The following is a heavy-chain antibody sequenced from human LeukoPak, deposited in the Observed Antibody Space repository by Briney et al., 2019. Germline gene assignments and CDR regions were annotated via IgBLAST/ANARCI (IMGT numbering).Heavy chain of an antibody. Sequence: ASVKVSCKASGYTFTSYAMHWVRQAPGQRLEWMGWINAGNGNTKYSQKFQGRVTITRDTSASTAYMELGSLRSEDTAVYYCARVLGYCSGGSCSNWFDPWGQGTLVTVSS. CDR2: INAGNGNT. CDR1: GYTFTSYA. J-gene: IGHJ5*02. D-gene: IGHD2-15*01. V-gene: IGHV1-3*01. CDR3: ARVLGYCSGGSCSNWFDP.